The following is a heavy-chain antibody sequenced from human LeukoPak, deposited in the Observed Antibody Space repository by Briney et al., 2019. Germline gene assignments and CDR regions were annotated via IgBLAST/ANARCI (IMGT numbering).Heavy chain of an antibody. J-gene: IGHJ4*02. CDR1: GGTFSSYA. Sequence: ASVKVSCKASGGTFSSYAISWVRQAPGQGLEWMGWINPNSGGTNYAQKFQGRVTMTRDTSISTAYMELSRLRSDDTAVYYCAREYYYDSSGYLYWGQGTLVTVSS. V-gene: IGHV1-2*02. CDR3: AREYYYDSSGYLY. D-gene: IGHD3-22*01. CDR2: INPNSGGT.